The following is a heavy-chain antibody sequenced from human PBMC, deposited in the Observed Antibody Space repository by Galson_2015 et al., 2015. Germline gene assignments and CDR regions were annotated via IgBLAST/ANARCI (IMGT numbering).Heavy chain of an antibody. CDR2: VDPEDGET. D-gene: IGHD5-24*01. CDR3: ATRGAKEMATIYGGLYYFDY. J-gene: IGHJ4*02. CDR1: GYTFTDYY. Sequence: VKVSCKVSGYTFTDYYMHWVQQAPGKGLEWMGLVDPEDGETIYAEKFQGRVTITADTSTDTAYMELSSLRSEDTAVYYCATRGAKEMATIYGGLYYFDYWGQGTLVTVSS. V-gene: IGHV1-69-2*01.